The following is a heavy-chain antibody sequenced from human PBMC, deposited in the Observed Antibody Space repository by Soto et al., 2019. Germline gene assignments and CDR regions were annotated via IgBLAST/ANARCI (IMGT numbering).Heavy chain of an antibody. CDR2: ISWNSGAI. CDR1: GFTFDDYA. D-gene: IGHD1-26*01. V-gene: IGHV3-9*01. Sequence: GGSLRLSCAASGFTFDDYAMHWVRQAPGKGLEWVSGISWNSGAIGYADSVKARFTISRNNAKNSLYLQRNSLTTEDPAVYYCAKDISGRGSFYYYYGMDVWGQGTTVTVSS. CDR3: AKDISGRGSFYYYYGMDV. J-gene: IGHJ6*02.